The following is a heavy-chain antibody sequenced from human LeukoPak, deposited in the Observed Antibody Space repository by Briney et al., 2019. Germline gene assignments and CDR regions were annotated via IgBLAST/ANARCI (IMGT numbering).Heavy chain of an antibody. Sequence: SETLSLTCTVSGGSISSYYWSWIRQPPGKGLEWIGYIYYSGSTNYNPSLKSRVTISVDTSKNQFSLKLSSVTAADTAVYFFVRPRTEYDILTGYYPNWFDPWGQGTLVTVSS. D-gene: IGHD3-9*01. V-gene: IGHV4-59*01. CDR3: VRPRTEYDILTGYYPNWFDP. CDR1: GGSISSYY. J-gene: IGHJ5*02. CDR2: IYYSGST.